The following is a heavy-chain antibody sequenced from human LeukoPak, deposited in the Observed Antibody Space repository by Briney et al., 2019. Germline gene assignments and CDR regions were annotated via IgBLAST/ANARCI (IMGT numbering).Heavy chain of an antibody. J-gene: IGHJ2*01. D-gene: IGHD3-22*01. CDR1: GGSXSXGGYS. CDR2: IYHSGST. CDR3: AREDYYDSSGYSPGGFDL. V-gene: IGHV4-30-2*01. Sequence: TLXLTXAXSGGSXSXGGYSWSWIRQPPGKGLEWIGYIYHSGSTYYNPSLKSRVTISVDRPKNQFSLKLSSVTAADTAVYYCAREDYYDSSGYSPGGFDLWGRGTLVTVSS.